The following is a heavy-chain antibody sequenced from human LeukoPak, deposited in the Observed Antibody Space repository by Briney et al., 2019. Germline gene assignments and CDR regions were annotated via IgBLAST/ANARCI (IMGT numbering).Heavy chain of an antibody. V-gene: IGHV3-30*18. Sequence: GGSLRLSCAASGFTFSTYGMHWVRQAPGKGLEWVAVISYDGSNKYYGDSVKGRFTISRDNSKNTLYLQMNSLRAEDTAVYYCAKDVTPTVVTHWRNWFDPWGQGTLVTVSS. D-gene: IGHD4-23*01. J-gene: IGHJ5*02. CDR2: ISYDGSNK. CDR3: AKDVTPTVVTHWRNWFDP. CDR1: GFTFSTYG.